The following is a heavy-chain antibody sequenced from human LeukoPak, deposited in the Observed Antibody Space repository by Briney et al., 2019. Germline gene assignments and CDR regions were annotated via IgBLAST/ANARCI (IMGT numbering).Heavy chain of an antibody. J-gene: IGHJ4*02. Sequence: PGESLRLSCAASGFTFSDYYMSWIRQAPGKGLEWISYISSSSSYTNYADSVKGRFTISRDNAKNSLYLQMNSLRAEDAAVYYCAREVLSSSGTYSTFDYWGQGTLVTVSS. D-gene: IGHD1-26*01. CDR3: AREVLSSSGTYSTFDY. CDR2: ISSSSSYT. CDR1: GFTFSDYY. V-gene: IGHV3-11*06.